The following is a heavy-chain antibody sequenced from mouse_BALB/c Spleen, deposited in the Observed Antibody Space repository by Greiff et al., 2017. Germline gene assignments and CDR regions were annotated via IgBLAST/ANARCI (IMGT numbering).Heavy chain of an antibody. D-gene: IGHD2-10*02. Sequence: EVQLVESGGGLVQPKGSLKLSCAASGFTFNTYAMNWVRQAPGKGLEWVARIRSKSNNYATYYADSVKDRFTISRDDSQSMLYLQMNNLKTEDTAMYYCARVAQYGAMDYWGQGTSVTVSS. CDR1: GFTFNTYA. CDR2: IRSKSNNYAT. V-gene: IGHV10-1*02. CDR3: ARVAQYGAMDY. J-gene: IGHJ4*01.